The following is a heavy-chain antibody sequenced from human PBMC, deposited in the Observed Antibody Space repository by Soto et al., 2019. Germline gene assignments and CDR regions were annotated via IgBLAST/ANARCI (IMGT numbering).Heavy chain of an antibody. Sequence: EVQLVESGGGLVQPGGSLRLSCAASGFTFSSYWMHWVRQTPGKGLEWLSYISGRDGNIYYADSVRGRFTISRDNAKNSVYLQMNSLRAEDTAVYYCAGDQGPNYMAVWGKGTTVTVS. J-gene: IGHJ6*03. CDR3: AGDQGPNYMAV. V-gene: IGHV3-48*04. CDR1: GFTFSSYW. CDR2: ISGRDGNI.